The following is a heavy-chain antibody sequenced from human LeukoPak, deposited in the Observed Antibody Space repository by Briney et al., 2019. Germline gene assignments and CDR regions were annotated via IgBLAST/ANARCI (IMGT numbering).Heavy chain of an antibody. D-gene: IGHD4-11*01. V-gene: IGHV3-48*03. CDR3: ARRNYYYYYAMDV. Sequence: GGSLRLSCAASGFTFSSYEINWVRQAPGKGLEWVSYISVSGGPKYYADSVKGRFTISRDNAKNSLDLQMNSLRAEDTAVYYCARRNYYYYYAMDVWGQGTTVTVSS. CDR1: GFTFSSYE. J-gene: IGHJ6*02. CDR2: ISVSGGPK.